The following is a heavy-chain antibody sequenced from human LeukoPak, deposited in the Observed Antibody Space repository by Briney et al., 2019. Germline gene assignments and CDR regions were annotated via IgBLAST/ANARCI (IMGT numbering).Heavy chain of an antibody. CDR1: GFSLSTSGMC. CDR3: ARIQDYGSGSYYNGNWFDP. CDR2: IDWDDDK. D-gene: IGHD3-10*01. J-gene: IGHJ5*02. Sequence: SGPTLVNPTQTLTLTCTFSGFSLSTSGMCVSWIRQPPGKALEWLARIDWDDDKYYSTSLKTRLTISKDTSKNQVVLTMTNMDPVDTATYYCARIQDYGSGSYYNGNWFDPWGQGILVTVSS. V-gene: IGHV2-70*11.